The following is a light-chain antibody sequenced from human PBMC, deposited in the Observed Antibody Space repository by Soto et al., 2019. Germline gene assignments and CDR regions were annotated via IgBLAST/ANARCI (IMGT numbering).Light chain of an antibody. CDR3: SSYTSSSTLYV. J-gene: IGLJ1*01. V-gene: IGLV2-14*01. CDR2: EVS. Sequence: QSALTQPASVSGSPGQAITISCTGTSSDVGGYNYVSWYQQHPGKAPKLMIFEVSSRPSGVSYRFSGSKSGNTASLTISWLHAEDEPDYNCSSYTSSSTLYVFGSGTKLTVL. CDR1: SSDVGGYNY.